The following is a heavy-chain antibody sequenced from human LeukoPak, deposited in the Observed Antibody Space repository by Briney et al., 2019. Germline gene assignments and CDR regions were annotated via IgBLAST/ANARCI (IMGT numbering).Heavy chain of an antibody. CDR3: ARGPGYGGNSEGYFDY. D-gene: IGHD4-23*01. Sequence: SETLSLTCAVYGGSFSGYCWSWIRQPPGKGLEWIGEINHSGSTNYNPSLKSRVTISVDTSKNQFSLKLSSVTAADTAVYYCARGPGYGGNSEGYFDYWGQGTLVTVSS. CDR1: GGSFSGYC. V-gene: IGHV4-34*01. CDR2: INHSGST. J-gene: IGHJ4*02.